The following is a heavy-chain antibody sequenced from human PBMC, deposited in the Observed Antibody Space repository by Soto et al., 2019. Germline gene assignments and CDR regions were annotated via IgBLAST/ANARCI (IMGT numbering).Heavy chain of an antibody. Sequence: QVQLVESGGGVVQPGRSLRLSCAASGFTFSSYAMHWVRQAPGKGLEWVAVISYDGSKKYDADSVKGRFTISRDNYKYTLYLQINRLRAAQTAGYQCARGTLPTYYGYGIALWGPGTTATISS. J-gene: IGHJ6*02. CDR1: GFTFSSYA. V-gene: IGHV3-30-3*01. CDR2: ISYDGSKK. D-gene: IGHD3-10*01. CDR3: ARGTLPTYYGYGIAL.